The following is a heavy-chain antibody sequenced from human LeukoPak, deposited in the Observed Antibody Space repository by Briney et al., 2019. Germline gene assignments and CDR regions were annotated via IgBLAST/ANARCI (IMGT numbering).Heavy chain of an antibody. Sequence: PGGSLRLSCAASGFTFSSYWMHWVRQAPGKGLEWVSYISSSSSYTNYADAVKGRFTISRDNAKNSLYLQMNSLRAEDTAVYYCARRGDRGGFDYWGQGTLVTVSS. J-gene: IGHJ4*02. CDR1: GFTFSSYW. D-gene: IGHD1-14*01. CDR3: ARRGDRGGFDY. V-gene: IGHV3-11*03. CDR2: ISSSSSYT.